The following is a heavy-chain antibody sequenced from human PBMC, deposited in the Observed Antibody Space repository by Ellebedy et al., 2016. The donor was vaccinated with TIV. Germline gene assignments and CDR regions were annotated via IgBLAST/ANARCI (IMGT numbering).Heavy chain of an antibody. D-gene: IGHD1-20*01. CDR2: IWFDGSTK. Sequence: GESLKISCAASGFIFSNSGMIWVRQAPGKGLEWVAGIWFDGSTKYYADSVKGRYTISRDNSKNTVHLQMNSLRAEDTAVYYCARDSAITGLTSLDFWGQGTLVTVSS. CDR3: ARDSAITGLTSLDF. J-gene: IGHJ4*02. CDR1: GFIFSNSG. V-gene: IGHV3-33*01.